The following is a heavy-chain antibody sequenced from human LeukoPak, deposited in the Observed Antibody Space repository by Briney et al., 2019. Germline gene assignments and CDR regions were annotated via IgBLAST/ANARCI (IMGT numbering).Heavy chain of an antibody. V-gene: IGHV3-74*01. J-gene: IGHJ4*02. CDR1: GFTFSSYW. Sequence: GGSLRLSCAASGFTFSSYWMHWVRQAPGKGLVWVSRINSDGSSTSYADSVKGRFTISRDNAKNTLYLQMNSLRAEDTAVYYRARGGIPHLYYFDYWGQGTLVTVSS. D-gene: IGHD1-1*01. CDR3: ARGGIPHLYYFDY. CDR2: INSDGSST.